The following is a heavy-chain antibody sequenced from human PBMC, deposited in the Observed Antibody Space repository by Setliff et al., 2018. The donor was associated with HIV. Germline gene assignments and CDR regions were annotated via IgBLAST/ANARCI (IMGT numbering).Heavy chain of an antibody. D-gene: IGHD2-2*01. CDR2: IYYSGST. Sequence: SETLSLTCTVSGGSVSSGSYYWSWIRQPPGKGLEWIGYIYYSGSTNYNPSLKSRVTISVDTSKNQFSLKLSSVTAADTAVYYCASSPAWRSDFGLHTFDYWGQGTLVTVSS. CDR3: ASSPAWRSDFGLHTFDY. V-gene: IGHV4-61*01. CDR1: GGSVSSGSYY. J-gene: IGHJ4*02.